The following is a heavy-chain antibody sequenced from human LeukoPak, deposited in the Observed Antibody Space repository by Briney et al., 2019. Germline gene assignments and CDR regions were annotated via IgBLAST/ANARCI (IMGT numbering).Heavy chain of an antibody. CDR1: GGSISSSIHY. CDR3: ARSSRSWSTFDN. Sequence: SETLSLTCAVSGGSISSSIHYWAWIRQPPGKGLEWIGSMYYSGSTYYNPSIKSRLTISLDRSENQFSLKLSSVTAADTAVYYCARSSRSWSTFDNWGQGTLVTVSS. V-gene: IGHV4-39*07. CDR2: MYYSGST. J-gene: IGHJ4*02. D-gene: IGHD2-2*01.